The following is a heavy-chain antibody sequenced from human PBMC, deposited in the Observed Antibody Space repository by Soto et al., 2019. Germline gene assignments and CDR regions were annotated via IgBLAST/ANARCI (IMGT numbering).Heavy chain of an antibody. CDR3: AREQMVRGVINYYYYGMDV. V-gene: IGHV1-3*01. CDR2: INAGNGNT. D-gene: IGHD3-10*01. Sequence: ASVKVSCKASGYTFTSYAMHWVRQAPGQRLEWMGWINAGNGNTKYSQKLQGRVTITRDTSASTAYMELSSLRSEDTAVYYCAREQMVRGVINYYYYGMDVWGQGSTVTVSS. J-gene: IGHJ6*02. CDR1: GYTFTSYA.